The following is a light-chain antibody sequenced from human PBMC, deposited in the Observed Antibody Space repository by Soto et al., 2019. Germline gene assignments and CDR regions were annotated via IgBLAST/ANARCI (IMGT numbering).Light chain of an antibody. CDR2: DAF. J-gene: IGKJ1*01. CDR1: QSTSSW. Sequence: VHMPQSPSNVPASVGDRVTITFRASQSTSSWLAWYQQKPGKAPKLLIYDAFILESGVPSRFSVRGSETECTLTISCLQPDDFAPYYYQQYNPSSTFGQGTKVDIK. CDR3: QQYNPSST. V-gene: IGKV1-5*01.